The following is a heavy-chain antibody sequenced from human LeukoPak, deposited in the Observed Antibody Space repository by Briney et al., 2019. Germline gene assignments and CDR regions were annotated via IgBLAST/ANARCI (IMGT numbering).Heavy chain of an antibody. J-gene: IGHJ4*02. CDR1: GFTFSDYY. V-gene: IGHV3-11*01. CDR2: ISSSGSTI. Sequence: GGSLRLSCAASGFTFSDYYMGWIRQAPGKGLEWVSYISSSGSTIYYADSVKGRFTISRDNAKNSLYLQMNSLRAEDTAVYYCARDSPYGDYVDYWGQGTLVTVSS. D-gene: IGHD4-17*01. CDR3: ARDSPYGDYVDY.